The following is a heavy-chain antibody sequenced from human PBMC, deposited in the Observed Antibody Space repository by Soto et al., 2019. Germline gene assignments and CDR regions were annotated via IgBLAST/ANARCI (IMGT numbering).Heavy chain of an antibody. Sequence: QVQLQESGPGLVKPSQTLSLTCTVSGGSISSGGYYWSWIRQHPAKCLEWIGYIYYSGSTYYNPSLKCRVTISVDTSKNQFSLKLSSVTAADTAVYYCARGGRRSPVMDVWGQGTTVTVSS. CDR3: ARGGRRSPVMDV. J-gene: IGHJ6*02. CDR1: GGSISSGGYY. V-gene: IGHV4-31*03. CDR2: IYYSGST.